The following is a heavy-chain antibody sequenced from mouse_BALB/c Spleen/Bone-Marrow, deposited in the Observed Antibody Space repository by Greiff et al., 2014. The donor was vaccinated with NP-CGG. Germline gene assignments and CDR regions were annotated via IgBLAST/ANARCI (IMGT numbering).Heavy chain of an antibody. CDR2: ISTYYGDA. J-gene: IGHJ3*01. D-gene: IGHD2-1*01. CDR3: AREGGNFTWFAY. CDR1: GYTFTDYA. Sequence: VQVVESGAELVRPGVSVKISCKGSGYTFTDYAMHWVKQSHAKSLEWIGVISTYYGDASYNQKFKGKATMTVDKSSSTAYMELARLTSEDSAIYYCAREGGNFTWFAYWGQGTLVTVSA. V-gene: IGHV1S137*01.